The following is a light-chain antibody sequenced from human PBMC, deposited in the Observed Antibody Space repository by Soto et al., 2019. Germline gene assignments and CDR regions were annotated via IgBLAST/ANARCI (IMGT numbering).Light chain of an antibody. CDR2: GNS. CDR1: SSNIGAGYD. Sequence: VLTQPPSVSGAPGQRVTISCTGSSSNIGAGYDVHWYQQLPGTAPKLLIYGNSNRPSGVPDRFSGSKSGTSASLAITGLQAEDEADYYCQSYDSSLSGGVFGTGTKLTVL. V-gene: IGLV1-40*01. CDR3: QSYDSSLSGGV. J-gene: IGLJ1*01.